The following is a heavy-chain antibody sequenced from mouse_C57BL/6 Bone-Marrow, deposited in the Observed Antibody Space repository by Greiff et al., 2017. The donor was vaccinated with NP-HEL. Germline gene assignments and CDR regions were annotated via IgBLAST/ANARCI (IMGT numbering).Heavy chain of an antibody. Sequence: QVQLQQPGAELVKPGASVKVSCKASGYTFTSYWMHWVKQRPGQGLEWIGRIHPSDSDTNYNQKFKGKATLTVDKSSSTAYMQLSSLTSEDSAVYYCVRGYSNYRNYFDYWGQGTTLTVSS. CDR2: IHPSDSDT. V-gene: IGHV1-74*01. CDR3: VRGYSNYRNYFDY. D-gene: IGHD2-5*01. J-gene: IGHJ2*01. CDR1: GYTFTSYW.